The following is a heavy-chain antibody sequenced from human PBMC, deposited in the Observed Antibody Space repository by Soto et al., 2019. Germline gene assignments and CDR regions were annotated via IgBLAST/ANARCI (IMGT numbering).Heavy chain of an antibody. V-gene: IGHV3-7*05. J-gene: IGHJ6*02. D-gene: IGHD5-18*01. CDR3: ARVSRLQLWDYYYGMDC. CDR2: IKQDGSEK. Sequence: GGSLRLSCAASGFTFSSYWMSWVRQAPGKGLEWVANIKQDGSEKYYVDSVKGRFTISRDNAKNSLYLQMNSLRAEDTAVYYCARVSRLQLWDYYYGMDCWGQGTTVTVSS. CDR1: GFTFSSYW.